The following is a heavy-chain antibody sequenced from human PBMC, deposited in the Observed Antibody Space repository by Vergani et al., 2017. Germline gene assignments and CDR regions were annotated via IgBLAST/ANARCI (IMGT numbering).Heavy chain of an antibody. Sequence: QVQLVESGGGVVQPGRSLRLSCAASGFTFSSYGMHWVRQAPGKGLEWVAVISYDGSNKYYADSVKGRFTISRDNSKNTLYLQMNSLRAEDTAVYYCARGGGYSYGSSYFDYWGQGTLVTVSS. CDR3: ARGGGYSYGSSYFDY. CDR2: ISYDGSNK. V-gene: IGHV3-30*03. D-gene: IGHD5-18*01. CDR1: GFTFSSYG. J-gene: IGHJ4*02.